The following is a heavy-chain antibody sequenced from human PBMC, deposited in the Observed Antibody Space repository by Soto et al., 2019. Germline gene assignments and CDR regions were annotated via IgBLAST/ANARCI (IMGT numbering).Heavy chain of an antibody. D-gene: IGHD3-3*01. J-gene: IGHJ6*02. CDR1: GGSISSCD. V-gene: IGHV4-59*01. CDR2: MYYSGST. CDR3: ARDRRRDFWSGFRMDV. Sequence: SETRCLTWTGSGGSISSCDWSWIREPPGKGLEWIGYMYYSGSTNYNPSLKSRVTISVDTSKNQFSLKLSSVTAADTAVYYCARDRRRDFWSGFRMDVWGQGTTVTVS.